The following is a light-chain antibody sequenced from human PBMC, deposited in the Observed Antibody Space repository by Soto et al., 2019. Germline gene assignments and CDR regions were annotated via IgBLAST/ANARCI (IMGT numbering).Light chain of an antibody. V-gene: IGKV1-39*01. CDR3: PQGSSSPAP. J-gene: IGKJ5*01. CDR2: GAS. Sequence: DIQMTQSPSSLSASVGNRVTITCRASQSIGKHLNWYQQKPGKAPKFLIYGASTLQNGVPSRFTGSGSGTDFTLTVNSLQAEDFAPYYCPQGSSSPAPFGQRTRLEI. CDR1: QSIGKH.